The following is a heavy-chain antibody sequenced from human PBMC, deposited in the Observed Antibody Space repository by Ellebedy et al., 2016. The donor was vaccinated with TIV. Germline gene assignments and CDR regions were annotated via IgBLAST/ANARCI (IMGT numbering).Heavy chain of an antibody. CDR2: INPHSGDT. CDR3: ARGFRWFSYAFDI. D-gene: IGHD4-23*01. J-gene: IGHJ3*02. CDR1: GYTFTGTDYY. V-gene: IGHV1-2*02. Sequence: ASVKVSCXASGYTFTGTDYYMHWVQQAPGQGLEWMGWINPHSGDTNYAQKFQGRVTVTRDTSISTAYMELSRLRSDDTAVFYCARGFRWFSYAFDIWGQGTVITVSS.